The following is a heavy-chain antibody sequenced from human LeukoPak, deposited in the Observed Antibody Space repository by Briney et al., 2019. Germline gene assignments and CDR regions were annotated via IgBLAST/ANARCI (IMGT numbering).Heavy chain of an antibody. Sequence: SVKVSCKASGGTFSSYAISWVRQAPGQGLEWMGGIIPIFGTANYAQKFQGRVTITTDESTSTAYMELSSLRSEDTAVYYCARRRESSGLIFDYWGQGTLVTVSS. CDR3: ARRRESSGLIFDY. CDR1: GGTFSSYA. CDR2: IIPIFGTA. D-gene: IGHD6-19*01. V-gene: IGHV1-69*05. J-gene: IGHJ4*02.